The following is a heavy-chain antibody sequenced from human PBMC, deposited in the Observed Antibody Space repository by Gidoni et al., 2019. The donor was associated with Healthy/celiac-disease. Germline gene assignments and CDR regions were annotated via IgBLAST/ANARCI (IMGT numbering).Heavy chain of an antibody. V-gene: IGHV3-30*01. J-gene: IGHJ4*02. CDR3: ARVYSSSSVDY. Sequence: QVQLVESGGGVVQPGRSLRLSCAASGFTFSSYAMHWVRQATGKGLEWVAVISYDGSNKYYADSVKGRFTISRDNSKNTLYLQMNSLRAEDTAVYYCARVYSSSSVDYWGQGTLVTVSS. D-gene: IGHD6-6*01. CDR2: ISYDGSNK. CDR1: GFTFSSYA.